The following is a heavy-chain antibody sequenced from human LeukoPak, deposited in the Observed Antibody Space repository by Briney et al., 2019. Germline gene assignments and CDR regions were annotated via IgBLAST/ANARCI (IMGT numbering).Heavy chain of an antibody. CDR1: GFTFSSYA. D-gene: IGHD6-19*01. CDR2: INSDGSNT. V-gene: IGHV3-74*01. CDR3: AREGRSGWMGNWFDP. J-gene: IGHJ5*02. Sequence: GGSLRLSCAASGFTFSSYAMSWVRQAPGKGLEWVSRINSDGSNTNYADSVKGRFTISRDNAKNTLYLQMNSLRAEDTAVYYCAREGRSGWMGNWFDPWGQGTLVTVSS.